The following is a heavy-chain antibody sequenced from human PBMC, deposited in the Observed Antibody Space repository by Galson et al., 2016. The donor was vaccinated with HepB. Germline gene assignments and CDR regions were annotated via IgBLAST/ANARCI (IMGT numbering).Heavy chain of an antibody. V-gene: IGHV3-23*01. J-gene: IGHJ6*04. Sequence: SLRLSCATPGFIFSSFAMSWVRQAPGQGLEWVATFSPQVGEPYYATTSRGRVTISSDNAKKTLYLQMNSLRAEDTAVSFCARGTASRPSYYYALDVWGKGTTVTVSS. CDR1: GFIFSSFA. D-gene: IGHD6-6*01. CDR2: FSPQVGEP. CDR3: ARGTASRPSYYYALDV.